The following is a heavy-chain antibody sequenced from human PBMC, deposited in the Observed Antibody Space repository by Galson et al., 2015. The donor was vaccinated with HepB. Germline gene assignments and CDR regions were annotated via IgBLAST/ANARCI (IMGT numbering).Heavy chain of an antibody. CDR3: ARTSGTRLGAAEYFQH. V-gene: IGHV3-15*01. CDR2: IKSKTEGGTT. J-gene: IGHJ1*01. Sequence: SLRLSCAASGFTFSNAFMSWVRQAPGKGLEWVGRIKSKTEGGTTDYAAPVKGRFSISRDDSKGTLYLQMHSLRPDDTAVYYCARTSGTRLGAAEYFQHWGLGTLVIVSS. D-gene: IGHD2-2*01. CDR1: GFTFSNAF.